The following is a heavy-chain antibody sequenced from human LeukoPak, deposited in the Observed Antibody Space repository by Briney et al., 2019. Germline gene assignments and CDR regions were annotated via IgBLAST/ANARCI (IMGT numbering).Heavy chain of an antibody. Sequence: SETLSLTCAVYGGSFSGYYWSWIRQPPGKGLEWIGEINHSGSTIYNPSLKSRVTISVDTSKNQFSLNLNSVTAADTAVYYCARGGSSCTNGVCYTVEGVFYPRYFDYWGQGTLVTVSS. CDR2: INHSGST. CDR1: GGSFSGYY. D-gene: IGHD2-8*01. J-gene: IGHJ4*02. V-gene: IGHV4-34*01. CDR3: ARGGSSCTNGVCYTVEGVFYPRYFDY.